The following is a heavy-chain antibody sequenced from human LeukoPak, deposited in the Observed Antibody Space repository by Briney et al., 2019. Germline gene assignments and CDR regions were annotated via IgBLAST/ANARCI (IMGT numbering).Heavy chain of an antibody. J-gene: IGHJ2*01. D-gene: IGHD3-10*01. CDR2: LYSGGST. Sequence: GGSLSLSCEGSGFSVSNHYMNWVRQAPGKGLDWVSILYSGGSTYYADSVKGRFTVTRDSSKNILYLHINSLRAEDTAVYYCARVGDHYHWYLDLWGRGALVTASS. CDR1: GFSVSNHY. CDR3: ARVGDHYHWYLDL. V-gene: IGHV3-53*01.